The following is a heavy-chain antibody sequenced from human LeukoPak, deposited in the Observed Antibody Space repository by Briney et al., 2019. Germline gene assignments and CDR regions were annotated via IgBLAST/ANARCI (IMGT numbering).Heavy chain of an antibody. J-gene: IGHJ5*02. CDR3: ARVCSGGSCYSGWFDP. CDR1: GYTFTSYG. Sequence: GTSVKVSCKASGYTFTSYGISWVRQAPGQGLEWMGWISAYNGNTNYAQKLQGRVTMTTDTSTSTAYMELRSLRSDDTAVYYCARVCSGGSCYSGWFDPWGQGTLVTVSS. D-gene: IGHD2-15*01. V-gene: IGHV1-18*01. CDR2: ISAYNGNT.